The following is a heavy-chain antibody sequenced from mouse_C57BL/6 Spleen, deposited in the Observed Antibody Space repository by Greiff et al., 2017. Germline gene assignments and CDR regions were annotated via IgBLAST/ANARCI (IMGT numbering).Heavy chain of an antibody. CDR3: ARPYSMDY. J-gene: IGHJ4*01. Sequence: QVQLQQPGAELVKPGASVKVSCKASGYTFTSYWMHWVKQRPGQGLEWIGRIHTSDSDTNHTQQFKGKATLTVDNSYNTAYRQLSSLTSENSAVYYCARPYSMDYWGQGTSVTVSS. CDR1: GYTFTSYW. CDR2: IHTSDSDT. V-gene: IGHV1-74*01.